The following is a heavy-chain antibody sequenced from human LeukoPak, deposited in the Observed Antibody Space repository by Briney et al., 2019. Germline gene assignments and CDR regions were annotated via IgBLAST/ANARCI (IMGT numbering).Heavy chain of an antibody. V-gene: IGHV1-8*01. CDR2: MNPNSGNT. CDR3: ARVYYGSGSYVWYFQH. J-gene: IGHJ1*01. D-gene: IGHD3-10*01. Sequence: ASVKVSCKPSGYTFTSYDINWVRQATGQGLEWMGWMNPNSGNTGYAQKFQGRVTMTRNTSISTAYMELSSLRSEDTAVYYCARVYYGSGSYVWYFQHWGQGTLVTVSS. CDR1: GYTFTSYD.